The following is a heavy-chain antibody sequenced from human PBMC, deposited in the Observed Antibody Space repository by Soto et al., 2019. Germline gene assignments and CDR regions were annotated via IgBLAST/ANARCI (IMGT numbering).Heavy chain of an antibody. V-gene: IGHV1-2*02. Sequence: ASVKVSCKASGYTFTGHYIHWVRQAPEQGPEWMGEIGPESGATRYALKFQGRVTMTRDMPITTVYMELNNLSPDDTAVYYCGRGRSGQIVVFYWGQGTPVTVSS. J-gene: IGHJ4*02. CDR1: GYTFTGHY. CDR2: IGPESGAT. CDR3: GRGRSGQIVVFY. D-gene: IGHD1-26*01.